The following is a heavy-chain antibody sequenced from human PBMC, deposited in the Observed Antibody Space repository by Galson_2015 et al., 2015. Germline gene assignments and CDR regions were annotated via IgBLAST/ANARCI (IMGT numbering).Heavy chain of an antibody. D-gene: IGHD4-17*01. V-gene: IGHV1-69*13. CDR1: GGTFSGYA. J-gene: IGHJ4*02. CDR2: IIPIFGTA. Sequence: SVKVSCKASGGTFSGYAISWVRQAPGQGLEWMGGIIPIFGTANYAQKFQGRVTITADESTSTAYMELSSLRSEDTAVYYCATSLYMVARPAVTTLRFSYWGQGTLVTVSS. CDR3: ATSLYMVARPAVTTLRFSY.